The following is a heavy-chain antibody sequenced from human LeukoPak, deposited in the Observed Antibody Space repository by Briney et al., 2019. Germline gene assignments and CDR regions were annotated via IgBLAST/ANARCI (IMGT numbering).Heavy chain of an antibody. J-gene: IGHJ4*02. D-gene: IGHD6-13*01. CDR2: ISSSSSYI. V-gene: IGHV3-21*01. Sequence: GGSLRLSCAASGFTFSSNSMDWVRQAPGKGLEWVSSISSSSSYIYYADSMKGRFTISRDNAKNSLYLQMNSLRAEDTAVYYCARFLGSSWAFDYWGQGALVTVSS. CDR3: ARFLGSSWAFDY. CDR1: GFTFSSNS.